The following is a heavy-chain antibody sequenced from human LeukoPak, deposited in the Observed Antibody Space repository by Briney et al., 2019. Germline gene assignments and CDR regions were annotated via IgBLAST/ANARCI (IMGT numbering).Heavy chain of an antibody. CDR3: ARVIAAAGTGWFDP. J-gene: IGHJ5*02. D-gene: IGHD6-13*01. CDR2: IIPIFGIA. V-gene: IGHV1-69*04. Sequence: ASVKVSCKASGGTFSSYAISWVRQAPGQGLEWMGRIIPIFGIANYAQKFQGRVTITADKSTSTAYMELSSLRSEDTAVYYCARVIAAAGTGWFDPWGQGTLVTVSS. CDR1: GGTFSSYA.